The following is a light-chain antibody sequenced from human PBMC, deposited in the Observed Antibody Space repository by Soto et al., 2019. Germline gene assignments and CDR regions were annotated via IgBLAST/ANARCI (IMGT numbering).Light chain of an antibody. CDR1: NGGVTSGNY. J-gene: IGLJ2*01. Sequence: QAVVTQEPSLTVSPGGTVTLTCGSSNGGVTSGNYPYWFQQRPGQAPRTLIYDTYNKHSWIPARFSSSLLGGKAALTLSGAQPEDEADYYSLLSCPSAFVFGGGTKLTVL. CDR2: DTY. V-gene: IGLV7-46*01. CDR3: LLSCPSAFV.